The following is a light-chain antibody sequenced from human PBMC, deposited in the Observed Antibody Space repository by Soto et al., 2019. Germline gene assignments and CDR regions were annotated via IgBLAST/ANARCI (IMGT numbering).Light chain of an antibody. J-gene: IGKJ3*01. V-gene: IGKV1-27*01. CDR2: GAS. CDR1: QGISNY. CDR3: QKYDRAPFT. Sequence: DIQMTQSPSSLSAYLGDRVTITCRASQGISNYLAWYQQKPGRLPKLLLFGASTLRSGVPARFSGSGSGTLFTLTINGLLPEDVATYYCQKYDRAPFTFGPGTKVDIK.